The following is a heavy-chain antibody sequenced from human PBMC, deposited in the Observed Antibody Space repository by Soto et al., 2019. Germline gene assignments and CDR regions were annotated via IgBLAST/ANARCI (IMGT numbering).Heavy chain of an antibody. V-gene: IGHV3-74*01. D-gene: IGHD4-4*01. CDR1: GFTFDDYG. CDR3: GRGLQYYYGMDV. Sequence: GGSLRLSCAASGFTFDDYGMNWVRQAPGKGLEWVSGINSDGSRISYADSVKGRFTISRDNAKNTLYLQMNSLRAEDTALYYCGRGLQYYYGMDVWGQGTTVTVSS. J-gene: IGHJ6*02. CDR2: INSDGSRI.